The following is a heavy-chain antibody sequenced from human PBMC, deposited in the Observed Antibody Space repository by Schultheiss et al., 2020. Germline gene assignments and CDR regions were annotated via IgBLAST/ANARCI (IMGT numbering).Heavy chain of an antibody. J-gene: IGHJ3*02. D-gene: IGHD6-13*01. Sequence: SVKVSCKASGYTFTSYDINWVRQATGQGLEWMGGIIPIFGTANYAQKFQGRVTITADESTSTAYMELSSLRSEDTAVYYCARNSSTWYGESSDAFDIWGQGTMVTVSS. V-gene: IGHV1-69*13. CDR3: ARNSSTWYGESSDAFDI. CDR1: GYTFTSYD. CDR2: IIPIFGTA.